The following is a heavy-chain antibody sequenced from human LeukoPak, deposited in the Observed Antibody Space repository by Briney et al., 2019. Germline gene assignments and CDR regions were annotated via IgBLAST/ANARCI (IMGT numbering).Heavy chain of an antibody. J-gene: IGHJ4*02. Sequence: GGSLILSCAASGFTFSDYYMSWIRQAPGKGLEWVSYISSSSSYTNYTDSVKGRFTISRDNAKNSLYLQMNSLRAEDTAVYYCARDLGTGTIDYWGQGTLVTVSS. CDR2: ISSSSSYT. CDR1: GFTFSDYY. CDR3: ARDLGTGTIDY. D-gene: IGHD3-10*01. V-gene: IGHV3-11*05.